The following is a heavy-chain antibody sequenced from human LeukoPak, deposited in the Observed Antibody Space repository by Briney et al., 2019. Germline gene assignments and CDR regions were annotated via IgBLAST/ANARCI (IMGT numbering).Heavy chain of an antibody. Sequence: SSETLSLTCTVSGVSISSFYWNWLRQPAGKGLEWIGRIYTRGSTNYNPSLKSRVTMSVDTSKNQLSLKLRSVTAADTAVHYCARVTTGSYYSDHWGQGTLVTVSS. D-gene: IGHD1-26*01. V-gene: IGHV4-4*07. CDR3: ARVTTGSYYSDH. CDR1: GVSISSFY. J-gene: IGHJ4*02. CDR2: IYTRGST.